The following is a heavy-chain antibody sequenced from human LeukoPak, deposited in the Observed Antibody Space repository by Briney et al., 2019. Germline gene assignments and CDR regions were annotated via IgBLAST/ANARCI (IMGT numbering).Heavy chain of an antibody. CDR2: INHSGST. D-gene: IGHD3-10*01. Sequence: SETLSLTCAVYGGSFSGYYWSWIRQPPGKGLEWIGEINHSGSTNYNPSLKSRVTISVDTSKNQFSLKLSSVTAAHTAVYYCASAHSTRGAFDIWGQGTMVTVSS. V-gene: IGHV4-34*01. CDR3: ASAHSTRGAFDI. J-gene: IGHJ3*02. CDR1: GGSFSGYY.